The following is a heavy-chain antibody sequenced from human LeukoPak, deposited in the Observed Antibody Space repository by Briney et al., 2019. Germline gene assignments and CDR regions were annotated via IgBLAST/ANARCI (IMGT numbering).Heavy chain of an antibody. V-gene: IGHV3-48*01. CDR3: ARGRSNGWYKRFDP. CDR2: ISSSSDTI. Sequence: PGGSLRLSCAASGFTLITYSMNWVRQAPGKGLEWVSYISSSSDTIYYADSVKGRFTISRDNAKNSLYLRMNSLRAEDTAVYYCARGRSNGWYKRFDPWGQGTLVTVSS. D-gene: IGHD6-19*01. J-gene: IGHJ5*02. CDR1: GFTLITYS.